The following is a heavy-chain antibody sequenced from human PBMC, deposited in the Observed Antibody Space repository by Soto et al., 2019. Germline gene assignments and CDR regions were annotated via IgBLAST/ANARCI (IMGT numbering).Heavy chain of an antibody. Sequence: GSTYYNPSLKSRVTISVDTSKNQFSLKLSSVTAADTAVYYCARFPLAYCGGDCYINAFDIWGQGTLGTVSA. CDR2: GST. D-gene: IGHD2-21*02. CDR3: ARFPLAYCGGDCYINAFDI. V-gene: IGHV4-31*02. J-gene: IGHJ3*02.